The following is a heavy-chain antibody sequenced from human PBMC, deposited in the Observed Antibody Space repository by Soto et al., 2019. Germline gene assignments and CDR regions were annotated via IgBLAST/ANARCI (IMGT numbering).Heavy chain of an antibody. Sequence: QVQLQGSGPGLVRPSQTLSLTCTVSGGSISSGDYYWSWIRQAPGKGLEWIGYIHNSGSTYYTQSLKTRVTTSVDTSKDLLSLTLSSVSAADAALYYCARGPRSSGSPSGFDYWGQGTLVTVSS. CDR3: ARGPRSSGSPSGFDY. CDR1: GGSISSGDYY. J-gene: IGHJ4*02. CDR2: IHNSGST. V-gene: IGHV4-30-4*01. D-gene: IGHD3-10*01.